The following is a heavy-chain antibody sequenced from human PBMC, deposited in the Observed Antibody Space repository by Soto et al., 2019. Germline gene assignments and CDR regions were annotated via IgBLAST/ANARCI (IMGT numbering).Heavy chain of an antibody. CDR3: ARAGGSSSSIEY. V-gene: IGHV1-8*01. CDR1: GYTFTSYD. D-gene: IGHD6-6*01. Sequence: ASVKVSCKASGYTFTSYDINWVRQATGQVLEWMGWMNPNSGNRGYAQKCQGRVTMTRNTSISTAYMELSSLRSEDTAVYYCARAGGSSSSIEYWGQGTMVTVSS. J-gene: IGHJ4*02. CDR2: MNPNSGNR.